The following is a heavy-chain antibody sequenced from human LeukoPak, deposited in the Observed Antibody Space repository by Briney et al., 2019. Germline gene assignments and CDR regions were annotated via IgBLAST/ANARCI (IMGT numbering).Heavy chain of an antibody. CDR2: IRSDGSIT. Sequence: VGSLRLSCAASGFTFSGYWMRWVRQAPGKGLAWVSVIRSDGSITTYADSVKGRFTISRDTAKNTLYLQMNSLRAEDTAVYYCARDGRSGNFDKWGQGTLVSVSS. CDR1: GFTFSGYW. V-gene: IGHV3-74*01. D-gene: IGHD1-26*01. CDR3: ARDGRSGNFDK. J-gene: IGHJ4*02.